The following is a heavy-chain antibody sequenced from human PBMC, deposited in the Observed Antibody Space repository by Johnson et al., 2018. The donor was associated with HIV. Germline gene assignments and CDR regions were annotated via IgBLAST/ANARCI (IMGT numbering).Heavy chain of an antibody. D-gene: IGHD1-26*01. CDR1: GFTFSSYW. J-gene: IGHJ3*02. CDR3: ARGEGGTYLPDAFDI. V-gene: IGHV3-30*03. CDR2: ISYDGSNK. Sequence: QMQLVESGGGLVQPGGSLRLSCAASGFTFSSYWMSWVRQAPGKGLEWVAVISYDGSNKYYADSVKGRFTISRDNSKNTLYLQMNSLRAEDTAVYYCARGEGGTYLPDAFDIWGQGTMVSVSS.